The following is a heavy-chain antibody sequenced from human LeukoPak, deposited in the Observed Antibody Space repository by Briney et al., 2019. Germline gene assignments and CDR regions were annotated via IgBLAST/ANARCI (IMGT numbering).Heavy chain of an antibody. Sequence: GGSLRLSCAASGFTFNSYGMHWVRQAPGKGLEWVAVISYDGSNKYYADSVKGRFTISRDNSKNTLYLQMNSLRTEDTAVFYCAKGIHFSDYYENGGYSVDYWGQGTLVTVSS. CDR3: AKGIHFSDYYENGGYSVDY. J-gene: IGHJ4*02. D-gene: IGHD3-22*01. V-gene: IGHV3-30*18. CDR2: ISYDGSNK. CDR1: GFTFNSYG.